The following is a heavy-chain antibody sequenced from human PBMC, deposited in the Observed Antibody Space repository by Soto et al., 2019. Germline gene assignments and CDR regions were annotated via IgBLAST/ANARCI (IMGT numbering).Heavy chain of an antibody. CDR1: GDSINSADYY. J-gene: IGHJ4*02. CDR3: ARVVQFYDSSGYSFYYFDY. Sequence: SETLSLTCTVSGDSINSADYYWSWLRQPPGKGLEWIGYIYYSRSDYYNPSLGRRATITIDTSRNQFSPNLMSVTAADTAVYYCARVVQFYDSSGYSFYYFDYWGQGALVTVSS. D-gene: IGHD3-22*01. V-gene: IGHV4-30-4*01. CDR2: IYYSRSD.